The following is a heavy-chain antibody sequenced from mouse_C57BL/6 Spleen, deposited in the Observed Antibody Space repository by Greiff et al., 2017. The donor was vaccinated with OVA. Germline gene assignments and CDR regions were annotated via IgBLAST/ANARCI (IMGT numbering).Heavy chain of an antibody. CDR3: AKPPPGD. D-gene: IGHD6-1*01. V-gene: IGHV1-59*01. J-gene: IGHJ3*01. Sequence: QVQLQQPGAELVRPGTSVKLSCKASGYTFTSYWMHWVKQRPGQGLEWIGVIDPSDSYTNYNQKFKGKATLTVDTSSSTAYMQLSSLTSEDSAVYYCAKPPPGDWGQGTLVTVSA. CDR1: GYTFTSYW. CDR2: IDPSDSYT.